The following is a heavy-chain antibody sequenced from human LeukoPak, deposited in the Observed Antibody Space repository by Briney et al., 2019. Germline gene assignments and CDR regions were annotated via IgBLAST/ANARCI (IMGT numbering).Heavy chain of an antibody. CDR3: ARAFGDYGDPVSRFDY. V-gene: IGHV3-23*01. Sequence: GGSLRLSCAASGFTFSSYAMSWVRQAPGKGLEWVSAISGSGGSTYYADSVKGRFTISRDNSENTLYLQMNSLRAEDTAVYYCARAFGDYGDPVSRFDYWGQGTLVTVSS. CDR1: GFTFSSYA. CDR2: ISGSGGST. D-gene: IGHD4-17*01. J-gene: IGHJ4*02.